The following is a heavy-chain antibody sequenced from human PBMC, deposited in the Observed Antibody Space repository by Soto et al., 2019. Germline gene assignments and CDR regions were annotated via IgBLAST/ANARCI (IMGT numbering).Heavy chain of an antibody. J-gene: IGHJ4*02. CDR2: IWYDGSNK. CDR3: ARDYCSGGSCYTMDAY. CDR1: GFTFSSYG. D-gene: IGHD2-15*01. V-gene: IGHV3-33*01. Sequence: QVQLVESGGGVVQPGRSLRLSCAASGFTFSSYGMHWVRQAPGKGLEWVAVIWYDGSNKYYADSVKGRFTISRDNSKNTMYLQMNSLRAEDTAVYYCARDYCSGGSCYTMDAYWGQGTLVTVSS.